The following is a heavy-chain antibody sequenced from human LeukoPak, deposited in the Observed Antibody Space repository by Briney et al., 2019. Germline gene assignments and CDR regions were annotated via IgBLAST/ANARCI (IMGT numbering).Heavy chain of an antibody. CDR2: IYYRGNA. Sequence: PSETLSLTCTVSGGSISSSNYYWAWIRPPPGQGLEWIGSIYYRGNAYYNPSLKSRVTVSVDTSKNQFSLSLSSVTAADTAVYYCAREEDRSGDWGQGTLVTVTS. V-gene: IGHV4-39*07. J-gene: IGHJ4*02. CDR3: AREEDRSGD. CDR1: GGSISSSNYY. D-gene: IGHD3-22*01.